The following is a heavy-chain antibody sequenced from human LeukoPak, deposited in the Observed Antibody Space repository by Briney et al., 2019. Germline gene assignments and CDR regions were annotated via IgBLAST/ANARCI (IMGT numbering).Heavy chain of an antibody. D-gene: IGHD1-26*01. Sequence: SGGSLRLSCAASGFTFSDYYMSWIRQAPGKGLEWVSYISSSGSTIYYADSVKGRFTISRDNAKNSLYLQMNSLRAEDTAVYYCAREVITPYSGRYYYYYGMDVWGQGTTVTVSS. V-gene: IGHV3-11*04. CDR1: GFTFSDYY. CDR2: ISSSGSTI. J-gene: IGHJ6*02. CDR3: AREVITPYSGRYYYYYGMDV.